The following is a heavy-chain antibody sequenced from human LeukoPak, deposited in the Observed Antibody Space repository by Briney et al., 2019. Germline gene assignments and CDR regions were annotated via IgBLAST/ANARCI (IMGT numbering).Heavy chain of an antibody. CDR2: ISYDGSDK. Sequence: GGSLRLSCAASGFTFSSYGMHWVRQAPGKGLEWVAVISYDGSDKYSADSVKGRFTISRDNSKNTLYLQMNSLRAEDTAVYYCAKNAHYQGYSYGGIDYWGQGTLVTVSS. V-gene: IGHV3-30*18. CDR1: GFTFSSYG. D-gene: IGHD5-18*01. J-gene: IGHJ4*02. CDR3: AKNAHYQGYSYGGIDY.